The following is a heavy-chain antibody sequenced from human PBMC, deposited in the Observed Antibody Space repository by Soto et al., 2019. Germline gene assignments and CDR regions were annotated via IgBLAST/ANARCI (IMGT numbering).Heavy chain of an antibody. CDR2: IYFDGIT. J-gene: IGHJ4*02. V-gene: IGHV4-31*03. D-gene: IGHD3-22*01. CDR1: GASLSSGGYY. Sequence: QVQLLESGPGLVKPSQTLSLSCIVSGASLSSGGYYWNWIRQHPGKGLEWIGYIYFDGITYYNPSLGSRVTMSIDASKTQCSLHLSSVTAADKAVYYCARDRYGDYYAYWGQGIMVTVSS. CDR3: ARDRYGDYYAY.